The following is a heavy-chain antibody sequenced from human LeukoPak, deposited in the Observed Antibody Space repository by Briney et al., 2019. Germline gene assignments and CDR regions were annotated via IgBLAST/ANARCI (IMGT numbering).Heavy chain of an antibody. CDR1: GGSISSYY. V-gene: IGHV4-4*07. Sequence: SETLSLTCTVSGGSISSYYWSWLRQPAGKGLEWIGRIYSSGSTNYNPSLRSRVTMSEDTSKNHFSLNLSSVTAADTAVYFCARDAHDSSGRAFEYWGQGTLVTVSS. D-gene: IGHD3-22*01. CDR3: ARDAHDSSGRAFEY. CDR2: IYSSGST. J-gene: IGHJ4*02.